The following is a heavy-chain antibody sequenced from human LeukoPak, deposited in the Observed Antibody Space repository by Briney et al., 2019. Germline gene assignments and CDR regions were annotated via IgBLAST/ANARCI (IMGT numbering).Heavy chain of an antibody. CDR3: AKDIYYYDSSGHDAFDI. J-gene: IGHJ3*02. D-gene: IGHD3-22*01. CDR2: ISWNSGSI. CDR1: GFTFDDYA. Sequence: GWSLRLSCAASGFTFDDYAMHWVRQAPGKGLEGVSGISWNSGSIVYADSVKGRFTISRDNAKNSLYLQMNSLRAEDTALYYCAKDIYYYDSSGHDAFDIWGQGTMVTVSS. V-gene: IGHV3-9*01.